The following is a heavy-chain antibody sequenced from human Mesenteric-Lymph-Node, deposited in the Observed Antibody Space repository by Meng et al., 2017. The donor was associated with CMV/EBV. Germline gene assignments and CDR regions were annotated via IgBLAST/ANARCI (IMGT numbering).Heavy chain of an antibody. J-gene: IGHJ3*02. CDR3: ARIQFHIVVVPAARVVPDAFDI. V-gene: IGHV3-21*01. CDR1: GFTFSSYS. Sequence: GGSLRLSCAASGFTFSSYSMNWVRQAPRKGLEWVSSISSSSSYIYYADSVKGRFTISRDNAKNSLYLQMNSLRAEDTAVYYCARIQFHIVVVPAARVVPDAFDIWGQGTMVTVSS. CDR2: ISSSSSYI. D-gene: IGHD2-2*01.